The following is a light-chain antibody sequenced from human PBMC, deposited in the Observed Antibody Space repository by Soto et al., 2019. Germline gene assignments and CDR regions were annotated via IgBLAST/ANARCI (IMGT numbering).Light chain of an antibody. Sequence: QSALTQQPSASGTPGQRVTISCSGSSSNIGSYTVSWYQQLPGAAPKLLIYSNNQRPSGVPDRFSGSKSGTSASLGISGLQSEDEADYYCAAWDDSLNGVLFGGGTKVTVL. CDR1: SSNIGSYT. V-gene: IGLV1-44*01. CDR2: SNN. J-gene: IGLJ2*01. CDR3: AAWDDSLNGVL.